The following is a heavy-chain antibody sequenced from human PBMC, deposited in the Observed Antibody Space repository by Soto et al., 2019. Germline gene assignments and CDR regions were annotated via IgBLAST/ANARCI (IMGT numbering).Heavy chain of an antibody. CDR3: AKRPHNYDFWSGSPLFV. CDR2: ISGSGGST. Sequence: HPGGSLRLSCAASGFTFSSYAMSWVRQAPGKGLEWVSAISGSGGSTYYADSVKGRFTISRDNSKNTLYLQMNSLRAEDTAVYYCAKRPHNYDFWSGSPLFVWGKGTTVTVSS. D-gene: IGHD3-3*01. CDR1: GFTFSSYA. V-gene: IGHV3-23*01. J-gene: IGHJ6*04.